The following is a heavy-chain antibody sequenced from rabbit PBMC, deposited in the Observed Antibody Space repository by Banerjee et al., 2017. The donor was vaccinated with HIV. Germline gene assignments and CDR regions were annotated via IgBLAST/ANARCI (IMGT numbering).Heavy chain of an antibody. J-gene: IGHJ6*01. V-gene: IGHV1S40*01. Sequence: WVRQAPGKGLEWIACINTSSGNTVYASWAKGRFTISKTSSTTVTLQMTSLTAADTATYFCARGSYGSSGWGDLWGPGTLVTVS. CDR2: INTSSGNT. D-gene: IGHD4-1*01. CDR3: ARGSYGSSGWGDL.